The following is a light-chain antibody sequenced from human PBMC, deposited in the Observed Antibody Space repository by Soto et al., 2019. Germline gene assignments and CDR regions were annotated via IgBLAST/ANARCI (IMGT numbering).Light chain of an antibody. V-gene: IGKV1-33*01. CDR3: QQYNSMLS. Sequence: DIQMTQSPSSLYASVGDRVTIACQSSHDVSRNLNWFQQKPGEAPKLLIYDASNLERGVPSRFSGSGSGTHFTFTISSLQPEDVATYYWQQYNSMLSFGGGT. CDR2: DAS. J-gene: IGKJ4*01. CDR1: HDVSRN.